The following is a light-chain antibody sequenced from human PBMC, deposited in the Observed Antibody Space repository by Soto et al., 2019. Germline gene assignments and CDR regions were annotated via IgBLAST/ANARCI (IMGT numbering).Light chain of an antibody. CDR3: QQYGSSPLT. CDR2: GAS. J-gene: IGKJ4*01. V-gene: IGKV3-20*01. Sequence: IVITLSPSTLSVSPGERATLSCRASQSVSSSYLAWYQQKPGQAPRLLIYGASSRATGIPDRFSGSGSGTDFTLTISRLEPEDFAVYYCQQYGSSPLTFGGGTKVDIK. CDR1: QSVSSSY.